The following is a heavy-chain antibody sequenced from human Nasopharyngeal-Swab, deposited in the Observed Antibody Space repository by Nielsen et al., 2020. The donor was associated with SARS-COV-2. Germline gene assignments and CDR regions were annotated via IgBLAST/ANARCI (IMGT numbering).Heavy chain of an antibody. CDR3: ARADIVPDV. Sequence: VRQMPGKGLEWVSSISSSSSYIYYADSVKGRFTISRDNAKNSLYLQMNSLRAEDTAVYYCARADIVPDVRGKGTTVTVSS. CDR2: ISSSSSYI. D-gene: IGHD2-8*01. J-gene: IGHJ6*04. V-gene: IGHV3-21*01.